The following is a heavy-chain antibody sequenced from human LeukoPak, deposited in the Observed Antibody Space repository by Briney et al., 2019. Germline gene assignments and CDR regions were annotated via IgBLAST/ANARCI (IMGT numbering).Heavy chain of an antibody. CDR1: GDSINSGDYY. J-gene: IGHJ5*02. Sequence: SQTLSLTCTVSGDSINSGDYYWSWIRQPPGKGLEWIGYIYYSGSTYYNPSLKSRVTISLDTSKNQFSLRLSSVTAADTAVYYCARQRFLEWLSWFDPWGQGTLVTVSS. CDR3: ARQRFLEWLSWFDP. D-gene: IGHD3-3*01. V-gene: IGHV4-30-4*08. CDR2: IYYSGST.